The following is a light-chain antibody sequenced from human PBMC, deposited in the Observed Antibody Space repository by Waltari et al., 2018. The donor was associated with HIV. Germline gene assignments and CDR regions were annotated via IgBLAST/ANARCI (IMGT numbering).Light chain of an antibody. Sequence: SYVLTQPPSVSVAPGQTATITCGGNNIRAKNVHWYQQTPGQAPVLVVYDDTYRPAGIPERLSGSNSGNTATLTNSRVEDEDEADYYWKVRDDGSVQVSFGGGTKLTVL. V-gene: IGLV3-21*02. CDR3: KVRDDGSVQVS. CDR1: NIRAKN. CDR2: DDT. J-gene: IGLJ2*01.